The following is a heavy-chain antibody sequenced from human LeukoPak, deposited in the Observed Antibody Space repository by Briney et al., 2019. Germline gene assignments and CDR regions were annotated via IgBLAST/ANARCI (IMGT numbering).Heavy chain of an antibody. CDR3: ASSSSAVHFDY. CDR1: GFTVSGNY. CDR2: IYSGGST. Sequence: PGGSLRLSCAASGFTVSGNYMSWVRQAPGKGLEWVSVIYSGGSTYYADSVKGRFTISRHNSKNTLYLQMNSLRAEDTAVYYCASSSSAVHFDYWGQGTLVTVSS. J-gene: IGHJ4*02. V-gene: IGHV3-53*04. D-gene: IGHD2-2*01.